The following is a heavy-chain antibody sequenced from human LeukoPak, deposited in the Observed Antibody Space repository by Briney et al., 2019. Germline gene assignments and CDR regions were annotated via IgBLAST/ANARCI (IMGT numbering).Heavy chain of an antibody. CDR1: GXTFSSHW. V-gene: IGHV3-74*01. D-gene: IGHD1-1*01. J-gene: IGHJ4*02. CDR3: ARDYNWNPPDY. Sequence: GGSLRLSCAASGXTFSSHWMHWVRQAPGKGLVWVSSINSDGSITTYADSAQGRFTISRDNAKNTLYLQMNSLRVEDTAVYYCARDYNWNPPDYWGQGTLVTVSS. CDR2: INSDGSIT.